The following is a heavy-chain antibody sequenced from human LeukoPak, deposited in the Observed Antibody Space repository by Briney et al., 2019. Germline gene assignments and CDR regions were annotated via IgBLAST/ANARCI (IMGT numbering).Heavy chain of an antibody. J-gene: IGHJ5*02. CDR2: IIPIFGTA. Sequence: SVKVSCKASGGTFSSYAISWVRQAPGQGLEWMGEIIPIFGTANYAQKFQGRVTITADESTSTAYMELSSLRSEDTAVYYCASLRFLEWLSTPLGFDPWGQGTLVTVSS. V-gene: IGHV1-69*13. CDR1: GGTFSSYA. CDR3: ASLRFLEWLSTPLGFDP. D-gene: IGHD3-3*01.